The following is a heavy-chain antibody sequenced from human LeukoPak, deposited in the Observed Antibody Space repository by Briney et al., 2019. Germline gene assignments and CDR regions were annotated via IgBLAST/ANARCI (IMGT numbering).Heavy chain of an antibody. V-gene: IGHV3-9*01. CDR2: ITWNSDTI. Sequence: GGSLRLSCAASGFTFDDYVMHWVRQAPGKGLEWVSGITWNSDTIAYADSVKGRFTISRDNAKNSLYLQMNSLRAEDTAVYYCAKGKDDSSGWYFFYWGQGTLVTVSS. CDR3: AKGKDDSSGWYFFY. CDR1: GFTFDDYV. J-gene: IGHJ4*02. D-gene: IGHD6-19*01.